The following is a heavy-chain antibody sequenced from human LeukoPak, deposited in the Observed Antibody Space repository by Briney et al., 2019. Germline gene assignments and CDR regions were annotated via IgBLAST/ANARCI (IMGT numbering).Heavy chain of an antibody. CDR1: GYSFTSYW. V-gene: IGHV5-51*01. J-gene: IGHJ6*02. Sequence: GESLKISCKGSGYSFTSYWIGWVRQMPGKGLEWMGIIYPGDSDTRYSPSFQGQVTISADKSISTAYLQWSSLKASDTAMYYCARHTPVEGYYYGTDVWGQGTTVTVSS. D-gene: IGHD4-23*01. CDR3: ARHTPVEGYYYGTDV. CDR2: IYPGDSDT.